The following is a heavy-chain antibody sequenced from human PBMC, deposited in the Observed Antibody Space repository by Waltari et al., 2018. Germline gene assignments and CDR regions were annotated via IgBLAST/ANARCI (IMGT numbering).Heavy chain of an antibody. D-gene: IGHD5-18*01. CDR3: ARWAMATGPHYYYGMDV. V-gene: IGHV1-8*01. CDR2: MNPNSGNT. J-gene: IGHJ6*02. CDR1: GYTFTRYD. Sequence: QVQLVQSGAEVKKPGASVTVSCKASGYTFTRYDIHWVRQATGQGLEWMGWMNPNSGNTGYAQKFQGRVTMTRNTSISTAYMELSSLRSEDTAVYYCARWAMATGPHYYYGMDVWGQGTTVTVSS.